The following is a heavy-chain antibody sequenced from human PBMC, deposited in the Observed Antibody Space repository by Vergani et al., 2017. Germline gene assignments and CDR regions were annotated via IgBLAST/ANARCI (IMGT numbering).Heavy chain of an antibody. CDR1: GFSFNTYG. D-gene: IGHD1-7*01. J-gene: IGHJ4*02. Sequence: VQLVETGGGVVQPGGSLRLYCATSGFSFNTYGAHWVRQAPGKGLEWVANIKQDGSEKGYVDSVKGRFTISRDNGKNSLSLQMVSLRGEDTAVYYCGRERPETNAYDYWGQGTLVTVSS. V-gene: IGHV3-7*01. CDR3: GRERPETNAYDY. CDR2: IKQDGSEK.